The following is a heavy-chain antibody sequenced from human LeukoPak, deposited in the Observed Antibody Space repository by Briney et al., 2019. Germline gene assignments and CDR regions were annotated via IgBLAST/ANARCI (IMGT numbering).Heavy chain of an antibody. CDR2: IKYDGTVK. Sequence: PGGSLRLSCTASGFNFRTSWMSWVRQSPGKGLEFLANIKYDGTVKNYVDSVKDRFTISRDNPKNSLYLQMDSLRAEDTAVYYCARDPDSSSFDYWGQGALVTVSS. CDR1: GFNFRTSW. J-gene: IGHJ4*02. D-gene: IGHD6-13*01. CDR3: ARDPDSSSFDY. V-gene: IGHV3-7*01.